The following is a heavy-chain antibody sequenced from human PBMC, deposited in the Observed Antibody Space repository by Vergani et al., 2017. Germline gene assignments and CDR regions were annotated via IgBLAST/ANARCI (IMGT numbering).Heavy chain of an antibody. V-gene: IGHV3-23*01. J-gene: IGHJ4*02. D-gene: IGHD4-23*01. CDR1: GFTSSNYA. Sequence: EVQLLESGGGLVQPGGSLRLSCAASGFTSSNYAMSWVRQAPGKGLEWVSAISGSGGSTYYAHSVKGRFSISRDNAKNSLYLQMNSLRAEDTAVYYCAKQHYGGTVTYFDYWGQGTLVTVSS. CDR3: AKQHYGGTVTYFDY. CDR2: ISGSGGST.